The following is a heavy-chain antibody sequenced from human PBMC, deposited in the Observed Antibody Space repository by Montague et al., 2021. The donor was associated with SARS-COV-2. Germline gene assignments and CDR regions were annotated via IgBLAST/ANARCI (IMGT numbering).Heavy chain of an antibody. J-gene: IGHJ4*02. CDR2: NSGSGGSP. Sequence: SLRLSCAASGFTLSSYALSWVRQAPGKGLEWVSANSGSGGSPYYSYSXXVLFTISRDNSKNTLYLQMNSLRAEDTAVSYCAKGGQVHDYGDHFDYWGQGTLVTVSS. CDR3: AKGGQVHDYGDHFDY. CDR1: GFTLSSYA. V-gene: IGHV3-23*01. D-gene: IGHD4-17*01.